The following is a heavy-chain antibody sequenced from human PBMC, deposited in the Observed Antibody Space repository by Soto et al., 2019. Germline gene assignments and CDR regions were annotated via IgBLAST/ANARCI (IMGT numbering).Heavy chain of an antibody. Sequence: PSETLSLTCTVSGGSISSYYWSWIRQPPGKGLEWIGYIYYSGSTNYNPSLKSRVTISVDTSKNQFSLKLSSVTAADTAVYYCAGTYYYDSRGYYQEDYWGQGTLVTVSS. D-gene: IGHD3-22*01. CDR2: IYYSGST. V-gene: IGHV4-59*01. J-gene: IGHJ4*02. CDR3: AGTYYYDSRGYYQEDY. CDR1: GGSISSYY.